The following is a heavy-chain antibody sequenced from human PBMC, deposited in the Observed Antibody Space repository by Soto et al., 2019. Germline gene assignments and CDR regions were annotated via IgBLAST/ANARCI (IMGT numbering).Heavy chain of an antibody. V-gene: IGHV3-64D*06. D-gene: IGHD3-22*01. Sequence: GGSLRLSCSASGFTVSIYAMHWVRQAPGKGLEYVSSISTNGGSTDYADSVKGRFTISRDNSKNTVYLQMSSLRVEDTAVYYCVKGEYYYDSSGYYPFDYWGQGTLVTVSS. CDR2: ISTNGGST. J-gene: IGHJ4*02. CDR1: GFTVSIYA. CDR3: VKGEYYYDSSGYYPFDY.